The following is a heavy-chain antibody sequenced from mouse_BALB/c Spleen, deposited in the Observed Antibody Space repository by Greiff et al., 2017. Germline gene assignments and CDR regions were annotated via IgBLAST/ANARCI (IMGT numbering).Heavy chain of an antibody. CDR2: ISSGGGST. V-gene: IGHV5-12-1*01. J-gene: IGHJ4*01. Sequence: EVKVVESGGGLVKPGGSLKLSCAASGFAFSSYDMSWVRQTPEKRLEWVAYISSGGGSTYYPDTVKGRFTISRDNAKNTLYLQMSSLKSEDTAMYYCARLGAMDYWGQGTSVTVSS. CDR1: GFAFSSYD. CDR3: ARLGAMDY.